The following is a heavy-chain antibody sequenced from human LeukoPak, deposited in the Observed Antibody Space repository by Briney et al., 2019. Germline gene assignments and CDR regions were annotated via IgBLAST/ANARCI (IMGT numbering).Heavy chain of an antibody. V-gene: IGHV3-30*02. Sequence: GGSLRLSCAASGFTFSNYGMHWVRQAPGKGLEWVAFIRYDGSNKYYADSVKGRFTISRDNSKNTLYLQMNSLRAEDTAVYYCAKRGLGLSYLVDYWGQGTLVTVSS. CDR3: AKRGLGLSYLVDY. D-gene: IGHD2-21*01. J-gene: IGHJ4*02. CDR2: IRYDGSNK. CDR1: GFTFSNYG.